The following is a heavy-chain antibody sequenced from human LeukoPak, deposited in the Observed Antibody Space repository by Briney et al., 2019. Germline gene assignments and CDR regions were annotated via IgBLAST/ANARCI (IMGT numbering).Heavy chain of an antibody. V-gene: IGHV4-39*07. D-gene: IGHD3-22*01. J-gene: IGHJ6*03. CDR2: IYYSGST. CDR3: ARAYDSSGYYYLYYMDV. CDR1: GGSISSSSYY. Sequence: SETLSLTCTVSGGSISSSSYYWGWIRQPPGKGLEWIGSIYYSGSTYYNPSLKSRVTISVDTSKNQFSLKLSSVTAADTAVYYCARAYDSSGYYYLYYMDVWGKGTTVTISS.